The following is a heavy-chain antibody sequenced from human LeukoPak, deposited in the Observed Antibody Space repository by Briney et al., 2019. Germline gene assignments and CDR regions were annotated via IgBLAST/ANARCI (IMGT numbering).Heavy chain of an antibody. V-gene: IGHV3-74*01. CDR3: ARGLAVAGNCMDV. CDR2: INSDGTMT. Sequence: GGSLRLSCGASGFTLRNYRMHWVRQAPGKGLVWVSRINSDGTMTNYADSVKGRFTISRGNAKNTLHLQMNSLGAEDTAVYYCARGLAVAGNCMDVWGQGTTVTVSS. D-gene: IGHD6-19*01. J-gene: IGHJ6*02. CDR1: GFTLRNYR.